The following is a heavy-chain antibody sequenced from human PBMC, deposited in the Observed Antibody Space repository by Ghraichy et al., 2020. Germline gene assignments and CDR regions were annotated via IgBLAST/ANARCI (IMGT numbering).Heavy chain of an antibody. Sequence: SVKVSCKASGGTFSSYTISWVRQAPGQGLEWMGRIIPILGIANYAQKFQGRVTITADKSTSTAYMELSSLRSEDTAVYYCAIRGYSYGYRGLDAFDIWGQGTMVTVSS. J-gene: IGHJ3*02. V-gene: IGHV1-69*02. D-gene: IGHD5-18*01. CDR1: GGTFSSYT. CDR3: AIRGYSYGYRGLDAFDI. CDR2: IIPILGIA.